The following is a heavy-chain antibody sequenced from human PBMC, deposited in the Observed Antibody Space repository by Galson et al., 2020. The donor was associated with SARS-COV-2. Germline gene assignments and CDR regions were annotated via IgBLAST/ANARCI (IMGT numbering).Heavy chain of an antibody. CDR2: IGTAGDP. Sequence: GGSLRLSCAASGFTFSSYDMHWVRQATGKGLEWVSAIGTAGDPYYPGSVKGRFTISRENAKNSLYLQMNSLRAGDTAVYYCARGMRPEEGYCRGGSCSNPLYFDLWGRGTLVTVSS. D-gene: IGHD2-15*01. CDR3: ARGMRPEEGYCRGGSCSNPLYFDL. CDR1: GFTFSSYD. J-gene: IGHJ2*01. V-gene: IGHV3-13*05.